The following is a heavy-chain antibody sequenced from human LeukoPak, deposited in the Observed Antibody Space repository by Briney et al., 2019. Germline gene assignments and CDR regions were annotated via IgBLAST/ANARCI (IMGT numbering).Heavy chain of an antibody. Sequence: GGSLRLSCAASGFTFSGYAIHWVRQAPGKGLEWVAVISYDGSNKYYADSVKGRFTISRDNSKNTLYLQMNSLRAEDTAVYYCTRDGGSYLFDYWGQGTLVTVSS. V-gene: IGHV3-30-3*01. J-gene: IGHJ4*02. CDR1: GFTFSGYA. CDR2: ISYDGSNK. D-gene: IGHD1-26*01. CDR3: TRDGGSYLFDY.